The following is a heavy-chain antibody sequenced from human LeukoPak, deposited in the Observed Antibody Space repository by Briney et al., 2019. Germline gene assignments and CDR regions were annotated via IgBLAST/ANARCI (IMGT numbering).Heavy chain of an antibody. Sequence: GASVKVSCKASGYTFTGYYMHWVRQAPGQGLEWMGWINPNSGGTNYAQKFQGRVTMTRDTSTSTVYMELSSLRSEDTAVYYCARDGFPQIGVTWPDCWGQGTLVTVSS. CDR3: ARDGFPQIGVTWPDC. J-gene: IGHJ4*02. CDR1: GYTFTGYY. CDR2: INPNSGGT. V-gene: IGHV1-2*02. D-gene: IGHD3-16*01.